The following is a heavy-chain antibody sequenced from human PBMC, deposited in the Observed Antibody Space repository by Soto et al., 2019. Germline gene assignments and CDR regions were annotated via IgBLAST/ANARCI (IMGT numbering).Heavy chain of an antibody. J-gene: IGHJ5*02. Sequence: ASVKVSCKASGYTFTSYAMHWVRQAPGQRLEWMGWINAGNGNTKYSQKFQGRVTITRDTSASTAYMELSSLRSEDTAVYYCARGRFLEWLLSSNWFDPGGQGTLVTVSS. CDR1: GYTFTSYA. V-gene: IGHV1-3*01. D-gene: IGHD3-3*01. CDR3: ARGRFLEWLLSSNWFDP. CDR2: INAGNGNT.